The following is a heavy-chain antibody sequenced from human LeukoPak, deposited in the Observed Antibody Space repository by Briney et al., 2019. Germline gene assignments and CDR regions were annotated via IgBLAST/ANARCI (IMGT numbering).Heavy chain of an antibody. V-gene: IGHV4-59*08. CDR1: GGSLSSYY. CDR3: ARASRGVAAAGPTSDYYYYGMDV. CDR2: IYYSGST. D-gene: IGHD6-13*01. J-gene: IGHJ6*02. Sequence: PSETLSLTCTVSGGSLSSYYWSWIRQPPGKGLEWIGYIYYSGSTNYNPSLKSRVTISVDTSKNQFSLTLSSVTAADTAVYYCARASRGVAAAGPTSDYYYYGMDVWGQGTTVTVSS.